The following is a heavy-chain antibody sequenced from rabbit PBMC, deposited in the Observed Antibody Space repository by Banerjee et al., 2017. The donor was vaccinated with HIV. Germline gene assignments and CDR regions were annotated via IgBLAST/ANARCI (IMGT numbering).Heavy chain of an antibody. CDR2: IYTGSSGST. D-gene: IGHD4-1*01. CDR1: GFSFSRNYW. CDR3: ARDLAGVIGWNFNL. Sequence: QEQLEESGGDLVKPEGSLTLTCTASGFSFSRNYWICWVRQAPGKGLEWIACIYTGSSGSTYYARWAKGRFTISKPSSTTVTLQMTSLTAADTATYFCARDLAGVIGWNFNLWGQGTLVTVS. J-gene: IGHJ4*01. V-gene: IGHV1S45*01.